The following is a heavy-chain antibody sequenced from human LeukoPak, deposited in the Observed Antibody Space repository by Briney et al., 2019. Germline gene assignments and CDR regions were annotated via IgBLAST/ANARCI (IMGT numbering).Heavy chain of an antibody. CDR2: IYHSGST. V-gene: IGHV4-30-2*01. D-gene: IGHD5-18*01. Sequence: PSQTLSLTCTVFGGSISSGGYYWSWIRQPPGKGLEWIGYIYHSGSTYYNPSLKSRVTISVDRSKNQFSLKLSSVTAADTAVYYCAREVDTAMVSIFDPWGQGTLVTVSS. J-gene: IGHJ5*02. CDR1: GGSISSGGYY. CDR3: AREVDTAMVSIFDP.